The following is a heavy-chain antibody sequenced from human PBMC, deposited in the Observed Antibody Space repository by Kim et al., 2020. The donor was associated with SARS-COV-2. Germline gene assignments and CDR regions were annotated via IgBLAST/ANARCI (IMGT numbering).Heavy chain of an antibody. D-gene: IGHD1-1*01. CDR2: IRDSGGST. J-gene: IGHJ4*02. Sequence: GGSLRLSCAASGFTFSSYGMSWVRQAPGKGLEWVSGIRDSGGSTYYADSVKGRFTISRDNSKNTLYLQMNSLRAEDTAEYYCARGVGIDYWGQGTLVTVAS. V-gene: IGHV3-23*01. CDR1: GFTFSSYG. CDR3: ARGVGIDY.